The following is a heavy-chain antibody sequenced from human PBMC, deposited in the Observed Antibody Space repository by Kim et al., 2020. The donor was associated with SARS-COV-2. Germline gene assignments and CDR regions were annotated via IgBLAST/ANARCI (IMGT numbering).Heavy chain of an antibody. CDR2: IYYSGST. D-gene: IGHD2-2*01. CDR3: ARLMGSSTSSYLYYFYYGMDV. CDR1: GGSISSYY. J-gene: IGHJ6*02. V-gene: IGHV4-59*08. Sequence: SETLSLTCPVSGGSISSYYWSWIRQPPGKGLEWIGYIYYSGSTNYNPSLKSRVTISVDTSKTPFSLKLSSVTAADTAVYYCARLMGSSTSSYLYYFYYGMDVLGQGTTVTVSS.